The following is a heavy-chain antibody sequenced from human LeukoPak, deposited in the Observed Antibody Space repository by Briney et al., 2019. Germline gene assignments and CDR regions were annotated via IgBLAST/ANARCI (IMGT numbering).Heavy chain of an antibody. D-gene: IGHD3-22*01. V-gene: IGHV3-7*03. CDR2: IHQDGSEK. J-gene: IGHJ3*02. CDR3: ARDYYSYSRGSWAFDI. CDR1: AFTFSSYW. Sequence: PGGSLRLSCAASAFTFSSYWMSWVRQAPGNGLEWVANIHQDGSEKYYVESMKGRITISRDTAKNSLYLQMNSLRAEDTAVYYCARDYYSYSRGSWAFDIWGQGTMATVSS.